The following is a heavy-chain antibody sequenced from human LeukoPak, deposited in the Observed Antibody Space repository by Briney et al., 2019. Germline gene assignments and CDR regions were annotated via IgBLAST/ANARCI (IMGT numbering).Heavy chain of an antibody. CDR2: INNDGSGT. V-gene: IGHV3-74*01. CDR3: ARDRHGDY. CDR1: GFTFSSYW. J-gene: IGHJ4*02. Sequence: RGSLRLSCAASGFTFSSYWMYWVRQAPGKGLVWVSHINNDGSGTNYADSVKGRFAISRDNAKNTLYLQMNSLRAEDTAVYYCARDRHGDYWGQGTLVTVSS.